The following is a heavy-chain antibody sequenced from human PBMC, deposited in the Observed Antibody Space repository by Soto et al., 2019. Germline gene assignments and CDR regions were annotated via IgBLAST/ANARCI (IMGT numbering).Heavy chain of an antibody. Sequence: SETLSLTCAVSGGSISSSNWWSWVRQPPGKGLECIGEIYHSGSTNYNPSLKSRVTISVDKSKNQFSLKLSSVTAADTAVYYCARGRIAVAGTIYYGMDVWGQGTTVTVSS. J-gene: IGHJ6*02. CDR3: ARGRIAVAGTIYYGMDV. V-gene: IGHV4-4*02. CDR2: IYHSGST. CDR1: GGSISSSNW. D-gene: IGHD6-19*01.